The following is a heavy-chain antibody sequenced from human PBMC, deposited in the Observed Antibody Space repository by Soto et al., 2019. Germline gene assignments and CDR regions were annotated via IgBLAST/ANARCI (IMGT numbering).Heavy chain of an antibody. CDR3: ARRGYSGYGQEYYYYGMDV. Sequence: GGSLRLSCAASGFTFSSYAMHWVRQAPGKGLEWVAVISYDGSNKYYADSVKGRFTNSRDNSKNTLYLQMNSLRAEDTAVYYCARRGYSGYGQEYYYYGMDVWGQGTTVTVSS. CDR2: ISYDGSNK. J-gene: IGHJ6*02. V-gene: IGHV3-30-3*01. CDR1: GFTFSSYA. D-gene: IGHD5-12*01.